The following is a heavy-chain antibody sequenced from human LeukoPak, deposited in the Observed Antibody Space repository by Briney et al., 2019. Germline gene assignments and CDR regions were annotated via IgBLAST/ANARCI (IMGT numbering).Heavy chain of an antibody. V-gene: IGHV4-39*07. Sequence: SETLSLTCTVSGGPISSSSYYWGWIRQPPGKGLEWIGSIYYSGSTYYNPSLKSRVTISVDTSKNQFSLKLSSVTAADTAVYYCARERPKSRMTTVTTIAPDYWGQGTLVTVSS. CDR2: IYYSGST. J-gene: IGHJ4*02. CDR3: ARERPKSRMTTVTTIAPDY. CDR1: GGPISSSSYY. D-gene: IGHD4-17*01.